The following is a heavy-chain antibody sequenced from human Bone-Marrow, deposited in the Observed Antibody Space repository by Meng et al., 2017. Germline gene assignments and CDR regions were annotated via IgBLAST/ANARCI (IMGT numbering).Heavy chain of an antibody. V-gene: IGHV3-15*04. CDR1: GFSFPDAW. Sequence: VGQFGAGGGLDKPGGYLCSSCVAPGFSFPDAWMGWVRQGPGKGLGWVGRIESNSDGGTTDYAAPVKGRFTISRDDSKNTLYLQMNSLIIEDTALYFCATGAAAADHWGQGTLVTVSS. CDR2: IESNSDGGTT. J-gene: IGHJ4*02. D-gene: IGHD6-13*01. CDR3: ATGAAAADH.